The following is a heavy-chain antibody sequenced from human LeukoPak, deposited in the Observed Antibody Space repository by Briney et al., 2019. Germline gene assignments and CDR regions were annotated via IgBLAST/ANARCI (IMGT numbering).Heavy chain of an antibody. J-gene: IGHJ5*02. Sequence: SETLPLTCTVSGGSISSYYWSWIRQPPGKGLEWIGYIHYSGSTHYNPSLKSRVTISVDTSKNQVSLKLSSVTAADTAVYYCARDVRLVYGGEQQLVRGATPRGGIHWFDPWGQGTLVTVSS. D-gene: IGHD6-13*01. V-gene: IGHV4-59*12. CDR1: GGSISSYY. CDR2: IHYSGST. CDR3: ARDVRLVYGGEQQLVRGATPRGGIHWFDP.